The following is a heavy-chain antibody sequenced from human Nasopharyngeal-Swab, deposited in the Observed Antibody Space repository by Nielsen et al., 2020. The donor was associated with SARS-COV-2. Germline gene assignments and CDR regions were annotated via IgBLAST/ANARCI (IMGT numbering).Heavy chain of an antibody. CDR2: IGDKDHNYAT. Sequence: GGSLRLSCATSGFVFSASAMHWVRQASGKGLEWVGRIGDKDHNYATTYGASVKGRFTIPRDDSKNTAFLQMDRLKTEDTALYYCTTDYYFDYWGQGTLVTVSS. CDR1: GFVFSASA. J-gene: IGHJ4*02. CDR3: TTDYYFDY. V-gene: IGHV3-73*01.